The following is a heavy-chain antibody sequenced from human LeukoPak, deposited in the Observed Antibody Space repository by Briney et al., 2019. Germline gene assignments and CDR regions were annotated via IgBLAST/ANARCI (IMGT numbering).Heavy chain of an antibody. Sequence: GASVKVSCKASGYTFSNYYMHWVRQAPGQGLEWMGWISAYDGNTNYAQKLQGRVTMTTDTSTSTAYMELRSLRSDDTAVYYCARGGDCYSCTDLDYWGQGTLVTVSS. J-gene: IGHJ4*02. V-gene: IGHV1-18*04. D-gene: IGHD2-21*02. CDR3: ARGGDCYSCTDLDY. CDR1: GYTFSNYY. CDR2: ISAYDGNT.